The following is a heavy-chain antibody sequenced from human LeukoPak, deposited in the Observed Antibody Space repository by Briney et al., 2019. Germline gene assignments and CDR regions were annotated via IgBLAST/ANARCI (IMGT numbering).Heavy chain of an antibody. CDR1: GFTFSSYA. CDR3: AKNGKIGMETNWFDP. D-gene: IGHD1-26*01. Sequence: GGSLRLSCAASGFTFSSYAMSWVRQAPGKGLEWVSAISGSGSSTYYADSVKGRFTISRDNSKNTLYLQMNSLRAEDTAVYYCAKNGKIGMETNWFDPWGQGTLVTVSS. CDR2: ISGSGSST. V-gene: IGHV3-23*01. J-gene: IGHJ5*02.